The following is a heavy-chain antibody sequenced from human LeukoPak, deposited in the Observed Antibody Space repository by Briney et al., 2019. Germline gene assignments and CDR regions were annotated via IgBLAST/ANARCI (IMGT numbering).Heavy chain of an antibody. CDR3: AKVQGYYYGMDV. J-gene: IGHJ6*02. V-gene: IGHV3-23*01. CDR1: GFTFSSYA. CDR2: ISGSGGST. Sequence: GGSLRLSCAAPGFTFSSYAMSWVRQAPGKGLEWVSAISGSGGSTYYADSVKGRLTISRDNSKNTLYLQMNSLRAEDTAVYYCAKVQGYYYGMDVWGQGTTVTVSS.